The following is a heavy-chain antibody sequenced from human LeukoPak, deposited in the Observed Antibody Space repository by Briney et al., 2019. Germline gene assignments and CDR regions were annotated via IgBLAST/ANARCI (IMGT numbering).Heavy chain of an antibody. CDR2: ISGSGGST. CDR1: GFTFSSYG. V-gene: IGHV3-23*01. Sequence: GGSLRLSCAASGFTFSSYGMSWVRQAPGKGLEWVSAISGSGGSTYYADSVKGRFTISRDNSKNTLYLQMNSLRAEDTAVYYCAKGGSGRITMIVVVINYFDYWGQGTLVTVSS. CDR3: AKGGSGRITMIVVVINYFDY. J-gene: IGHJ4*02. D-gene: IGHD3-22*01.